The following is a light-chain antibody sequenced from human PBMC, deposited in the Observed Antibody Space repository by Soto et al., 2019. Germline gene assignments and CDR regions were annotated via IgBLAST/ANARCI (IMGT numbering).Light chain of an antibody. J-gene: IGKJ4*01. V-gene: IGKV1D-16*01. CDR2: GAS. CDR3: QQYHSYPLT. Sequence: DIQMTQSPSSLSASVGDRVTITCRASQGISSWLAWYQQKPEKAPKSLIYGASNLQSGVPSRFSGSGSGTDFTLTISNLQPEDCATYFCQQYHSYPLTFGGGTKVEIK. CDR1: QGISSW.